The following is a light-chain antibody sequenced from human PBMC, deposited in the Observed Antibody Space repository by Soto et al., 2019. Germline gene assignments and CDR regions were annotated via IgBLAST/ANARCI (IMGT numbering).Light chain of an antibody. V-gene: IGLV1-51*02. CDR2: ENN. CDR3: GTWDSSLSAGYV. Sequence: QSVLTQPPSVSAAPGQKGTISCSGSSSNIGNNYVSWYQQLPGTAPKLLIYENNKRPSGIPDRFSGSKSGTSATLGITGLQTGDEADYYCGTWDSSLSAGYVFGTGTKLTVL. J-gene: IGLJ1*01. CDR1: SSNIGNNY.